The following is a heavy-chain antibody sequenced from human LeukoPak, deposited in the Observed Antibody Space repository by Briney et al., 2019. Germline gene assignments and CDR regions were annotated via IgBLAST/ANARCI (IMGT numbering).Heavy chain of an antibody. CDR3: VRNRGSGRYRGPFDY. Sequence: AETLSLTCTVSGGSISSSSYYWGRIRQPPGKGLELIGSIYYSGSTYYNTALKSRHTISVDTSKYQFSLKLRSVTAAESAVYYCVRNRGSGRYRGPFDYWGQGTLVTVSS. D-gene: IGHD3-10*01. CDR2: IYYSGST. J-gene: IGHJ4*02. V-gene: IGHV4-39*01. CDR1: GGSISSSSYY.